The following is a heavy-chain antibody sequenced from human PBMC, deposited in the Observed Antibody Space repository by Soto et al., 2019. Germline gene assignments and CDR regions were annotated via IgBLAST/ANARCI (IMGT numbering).Heavy chain of an antibody. Sequence: PGGSLRLSCAASGFTFSSYGMHWVRQAPGKGLEWVAVIWYDGSNKYYADSVKGRFTISRDNSKNTLYLQMNSLRAEDTAVYYCARVRIGIQLWSPFDYWGQGTLVTVSS. CDR2: IWYDGSNK. V-gene: IGHV3-33*01. D-gene: IGHD5-18*01. CDR3: ARVRIGIQLWSPFDY. CDR1: GFTFSSYG. J-gene: IGHJ4*02.